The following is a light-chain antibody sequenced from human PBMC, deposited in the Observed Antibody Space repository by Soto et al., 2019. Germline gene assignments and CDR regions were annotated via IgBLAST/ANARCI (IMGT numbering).Light chain of an antibody. Sequence: DIVMTQSPESLAVSLGERATINFKSSQSVLYSSNNKNYLAWYQQKKGKAPKLLIYAASSLQSGVPSRFSGSGYGADFNLTISSLQTEDFATYYCQQSYSTPWTFGQGTKVDIK. V-gene: IGKV4-1*01. CDR3: QQSYSTPWT. CDR1: QSVLYSSNNKNY. CDR2: AAS. J-gene: IGKJ1*01.